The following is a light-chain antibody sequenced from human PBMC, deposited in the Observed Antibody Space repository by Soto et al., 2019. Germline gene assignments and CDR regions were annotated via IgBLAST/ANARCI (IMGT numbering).Light chain of an antibody. J-gene: IGKJ2*01. V-gene: IGKV3-15*01. CDR2: GAS. CDR1: QSVSTN. CDR3: QQCYNFPLT. Sequence: EIVMTQSPATLSVSPGEGASLSCRASQSVSTNLAWYQQKPGQAPRLLIYGASTRATGIPARFSGRGSGTYFTLSISSLQSEDFAFYYFQQCYNFPLTFGQWTKLDIK.